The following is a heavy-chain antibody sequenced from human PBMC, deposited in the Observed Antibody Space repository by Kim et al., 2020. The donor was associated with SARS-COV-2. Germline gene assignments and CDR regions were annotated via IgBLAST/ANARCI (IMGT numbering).Heavy chain of an antibody. Sequence: KFQGRVTITRDASASTAYMELSSLRSEDTAVYYCARDMTTVTTGLNYFDYWGQGTLVTVSS. V-gene: IGHV1-3*01. CDR3: ARDMTTVTTGLNYFDY. D-gene: IGHD4-4*01. J-gene: IGHJ4*02.